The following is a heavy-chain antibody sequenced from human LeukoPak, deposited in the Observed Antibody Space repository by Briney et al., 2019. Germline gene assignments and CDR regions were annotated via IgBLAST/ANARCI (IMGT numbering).Heavy chain of an antibody. D-gene: IGHD2-15*01. CDR1: GFTVSTNY. Sequence: PGGSLRLSCAASGFTVSTNYMSWVRQVPGKGLEWVSVLYSGGSTYYADSVKGRFTISRDNSKNTLYLQMNSLRAEDTAVYYCATIVPDVAATLTFDYWGQGTLVTVSS. CDR2: LYSGGST. CDR3: ATIVPDVAATLTFDY. V-gene: IGHV3-66*01. J-gene: IGHJ4*02.